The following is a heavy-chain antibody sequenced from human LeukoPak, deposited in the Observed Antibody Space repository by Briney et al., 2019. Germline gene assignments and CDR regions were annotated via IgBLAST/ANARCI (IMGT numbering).Heavy chain of an antibody. CDR1: GYTFTSYY. J-gene: IGHJ4*02. V-gene: IGHV1-46*01. CDR3: ARKGEYYDSSDT. Sequence: ASVKVSCKASGYTFTSYYMHWVRQAPGQGLEWMGIINPSGGSTSYAEKFQGRVIMTRDTSTNTVYMELSSLRSEDTAMYYCARKGEYYDSSDTWGQGTLVTVSS. CDR2: INPSGGST. D-gene: IGHD3-22*01.